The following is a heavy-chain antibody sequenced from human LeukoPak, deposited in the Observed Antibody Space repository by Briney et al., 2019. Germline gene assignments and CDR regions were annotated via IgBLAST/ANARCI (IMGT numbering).Heavy chain of an antibody. Sequence: GGSLRLSCAASGFTFSSYAMSWVRQAPGKGLEWVSAISGSGGSTYYADSVKGRFTISRDNSKNTLYLQMNSLRAEDTAVYYCAKETAAPYYGSGSPDYWGQGTLVTVSS. D-gene: IGHD3-10*01. CDR2: ISGSGGST. J-gene: IGHJ4*02. V-gene: IGHV3-23*01. CDR1: GFTFSSYA. CDR3: AKETAAPYYGSGSPDY.